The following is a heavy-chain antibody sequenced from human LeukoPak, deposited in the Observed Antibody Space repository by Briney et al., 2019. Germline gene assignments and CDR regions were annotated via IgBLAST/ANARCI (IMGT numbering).Heavy chain of an antibody. Sequence: ASVKVSCKASEYSFTAFYLHWVRQVPGQGLEWMGWINPNTGGTNYAQKFQGRVTVTRDTSITTVYMDVTSLTSDDPAVYYCARGHSSKAAASWGYLDTWGQGTLVTVSS. D-gene: IGHD6-13*01. CDR1: EYSFTAFY. CDR3: ARGHSSKAAASWGYLDT. J-gene: IGHJ5*02. V-gene: IGHV1-2*02. CDR2: INPNTGGT.